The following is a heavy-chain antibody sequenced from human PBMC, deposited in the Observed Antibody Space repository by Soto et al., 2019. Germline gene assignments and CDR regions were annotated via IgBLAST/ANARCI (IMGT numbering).Heavy chain of an antibody. CDR3: ARVVGSWNYYYDMDV. V-gene: IGHV4-59*12. Sequence: PSETLSLTCTVSGGSISSYYWSWIRQPPGKGLEWIGYIYYSGSTNYNPSLKSRVTISVDKSKNQFSLKLSSVTAADTAVYYCARVVGSWNYYYDMDVWGQGTTVTVSS. D-gene: IGHD6-13*01. CDR1: GGSISSYY. J-gene: IGHJ6*02. CDR2: IYYSGST.